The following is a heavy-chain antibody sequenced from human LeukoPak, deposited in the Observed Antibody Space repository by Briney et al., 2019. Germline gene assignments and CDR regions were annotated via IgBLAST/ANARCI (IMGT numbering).Heavy chain of an antibody. J-gene: IGHJ6*03. D-gene: IGHD5-24*01. CDR1: GGSINSHY. Sequence: SETLSLTCTVSGGSINSHYWSWIRQPPGKGLEWIGHIYYRGTTKYIPSVKSRVTISLDMSKNQFSLKLTSATAADTAVYYCARSVATIFDYYMDVWGNGTTVTVSS. V-gene: IGHV4-59*11. CDR2: IYYRGTT. CDR3: ARSVATIFDYYMDV.